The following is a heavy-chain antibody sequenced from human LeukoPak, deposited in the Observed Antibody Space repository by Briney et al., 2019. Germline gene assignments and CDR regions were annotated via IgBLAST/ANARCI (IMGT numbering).Heavy chain of an antibody. CDR3: ASYTYSGAFDY. Sequence: GGSLRLSCAASGFTFSSYSMNWVRQAPGKGLEWVAVISYDGSNKYYADSVKGRFTISRDNSKNTLYLQMNSLRAEDTAVYYCASYTYSGAFDYWGQGTLVTVSS. CDR2: ISYDGSNK. CDR1: GFTFSSYS. V-gene: IGHV3-30*03. D-gene: IGHD1-26*01. J-gene: IGHJ4*02.